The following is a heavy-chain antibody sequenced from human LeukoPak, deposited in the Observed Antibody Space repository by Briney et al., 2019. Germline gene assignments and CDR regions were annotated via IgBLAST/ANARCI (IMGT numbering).Heavy chain of an antibody. CDR3: ARVRRYNWNYVLSYYFDY. J-gene: IGHJ4*02. Sequence: SETLSLTCAVYGVSFGGYYWSWIRQPPGKGLEWIGEINHSGSTNYNPSLKSRVTISVDTSKNQFSLKLSSVTAADTAVYYCARVRRYNWNYVLSYYFDYWGQGTLVTVSS. CDR2: INHSGST. D-gene: IGHD1-7*01. CDR1: GVSFGGYY. V-gene: IGHV4-34*01.